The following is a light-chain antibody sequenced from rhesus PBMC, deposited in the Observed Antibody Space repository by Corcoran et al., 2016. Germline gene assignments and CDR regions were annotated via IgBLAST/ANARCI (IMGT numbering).Light chain of an antibody. Sequence: DIQMTQSPSSLSASVGDRVTITCRASQGINDYLSWYQQKQGKAPKRLIYAATSLESGVPSRFSGSGSGTGFTLTISSLQPEDFAAYFCLQGYSTPYSFGQGTKVEIK. CDR3: LQGYSTPYS. V-gene: IGKV1-36*02. CDR2: AAT. J-gene: IGKJ2*01. CDR1: QGINDY.